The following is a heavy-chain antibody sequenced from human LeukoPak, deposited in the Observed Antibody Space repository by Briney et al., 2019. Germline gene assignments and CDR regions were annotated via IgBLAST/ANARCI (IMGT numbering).Heavy chain of an antibody. CDR1: GGSFSGYF. D-gene: IGHD3-10*01. CDR2: INHSGST. J-gene: IGHJ4*02. Sequence: SETLSLTCAVYGGSFSGYFWSWIRQPPGKGLEWIGEINHSGSTNYNPSLKSRVTISLDTSKNQFSLKLSSVTAADTAVYYCARGRPHYGRGSYYNYGGQGTLVTVSS. CDR3: ARGRPHYGRGSYYNY. V-gene: IGHV4-34*01.